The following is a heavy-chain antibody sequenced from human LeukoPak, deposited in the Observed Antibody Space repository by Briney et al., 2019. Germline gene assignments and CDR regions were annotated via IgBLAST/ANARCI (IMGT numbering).Heavy chain of an antibody. CDR1: GYTFTGYY. V-gene: IGHV1-2*02. CDR3: ARGGNYGSGTYTASDY. J-gene: IGHJ4*02. CDR2: INPNSGDT. Sequence: GASVEVSCKASGYTFTGYYMHWVRQAPGQGLQWMGWINPNSGDTHFAQKFQGRVTMTTDTSITTAYMELSRLRSDDTAVYYCARGGNYGSGTYTASDYWGQGALVTASS. D-gene: IGHD3-10*01.